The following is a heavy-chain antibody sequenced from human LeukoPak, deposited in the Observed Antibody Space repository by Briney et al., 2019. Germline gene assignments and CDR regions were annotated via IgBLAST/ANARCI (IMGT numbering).Heavy chain of an antibody. CDR2: ISSNGGST. V-gene: IGHV3-64*01. Sequence: GGSLRLSCAASGFTFSSYAMHWVRQAPGKGLEYVSAISSNGGSTYYANSVKGRFTISRDNSKNTLYLQMGSLRAEDMAVYYCARVIGGSYFDYWGQGTLVTVSS. J-gene: IGHJ4*02. D-gene: IGHD1-26*01. CDR3: ARVIGGSYFDY. CDR1: GFTFSSYA.